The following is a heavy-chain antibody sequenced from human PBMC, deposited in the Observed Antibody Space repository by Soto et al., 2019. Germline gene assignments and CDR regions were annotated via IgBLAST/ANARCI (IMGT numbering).Heavy chain of an antibody. CDR3: ARAQHSIRYSGYVRFDY. J-gene: IGHJ4*02. CDR1: GGTFSSYA. CDR2: IIPIFGTA. V-gene: IGHV1-69*01. D-gene: IGHD5-12*01. Sequence: QVQLVQSGAEVKKPGSSVKVSCKASGGTFSSYAISWVRQAPGQGLEWMGGIIPIFGTANYAQKFQGKVTITADESTSTAYMELSSLRSEDTAVYYCARAQHSIRYSGYVRFDYWGQGTLVTVSS.